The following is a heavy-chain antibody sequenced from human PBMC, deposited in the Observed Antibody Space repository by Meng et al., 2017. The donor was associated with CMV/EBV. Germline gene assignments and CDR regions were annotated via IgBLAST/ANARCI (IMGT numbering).Heavy chain of an antibody. CDR2: ITSSSGYI. J-gene: IGHJ4*02. D-gene: IGHD3-10*01. V-gene: IGHV3-21*01. CDR1: GFTFSTFG. CDR3: ARDFGGGDDY. Sequence: LSCAASGFTFSTFGMGWVRQAPGKGLVWVASITSSSGYIFYADSVKGRFTISRDNAKNLLFLQMNSLRANDTAVYYCARDFGGGDDYWGQGTLVTVSS.